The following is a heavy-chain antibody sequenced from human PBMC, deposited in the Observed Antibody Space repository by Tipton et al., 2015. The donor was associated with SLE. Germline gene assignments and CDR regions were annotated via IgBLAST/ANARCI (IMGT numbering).Heavy chain of an antibody. V-gene: IGHV4-4*02. CDR1: GGSVTSKNW. CDR2: IFHSGNT. CDR3: ARIREIRWYAMDV. Sequence: SLRLSCDVSGGSVTSKNWWSWLRQPPGKGLEWIAEIFHSGNTNYNPSLRSRVTISVDTSKNQFSLKLSSVTAADTAVYYCARIREIRWYAMDVWGQGTTVIVSS. D-gene: IGHD2-15*01. J-gene: IGHJ6*02.